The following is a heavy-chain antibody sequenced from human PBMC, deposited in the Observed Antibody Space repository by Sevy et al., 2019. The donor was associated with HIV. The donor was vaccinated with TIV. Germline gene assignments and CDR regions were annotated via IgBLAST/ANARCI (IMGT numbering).Heavy chain of an antibody. J-gene: IGHJ4*02. D-gene: IGHD3-22*01. Sequence: GGSLRLSCAASGFTFSSYAMHWVRQAPGKGLEWVAVISYEGSNKYYADSVKGRFTYSRDNSKNTLYLQMNSLRAEDTAVYYCARGYYYDSSGYLGGYYFDYWGQGTLVTVSS. V-gene: IGHV3-30*01. CDR3: ARGYYYDSSGYLGGYYFDY. CDR2: ISYEGSNK. CDR1: GFTFSSYA.